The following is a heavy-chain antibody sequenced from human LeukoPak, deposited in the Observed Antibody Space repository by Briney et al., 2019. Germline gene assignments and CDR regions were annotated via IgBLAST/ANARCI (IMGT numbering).Heavy chain of an antibody. Sequence: SGPTLVNPTQTLTLTCTFSGFSLSTSGMRGSWIRQPPGKALEWLARIDWDDDKFYNSTLETRLTISKDTSKNQVVLTMTNMDPVDTATYYCARLKYGNNYFDYWGQGILVTVSS. D-gene: IGHD2/OR15-2a*01. CDR3: ARLKYGNNYFDY. CDR1: GFSLSTSGMR. J-gene: IGHJ4*02. CDR2: IDWDDDK. V-gene: IGHV2-70*04.